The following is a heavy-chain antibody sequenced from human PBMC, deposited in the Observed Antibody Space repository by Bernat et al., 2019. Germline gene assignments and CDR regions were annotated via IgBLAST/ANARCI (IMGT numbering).Heavy chain of an antibody. Sequence: EVQLLESGGGLVQPGGSLRLSCAASGFTFSAYAMSWVRQAPGKGLEWVSGISGSGSNTYYAESVKGRFTISRDNSKNTLHLQMNSLRADDTGVYYCAKDRAGSGVHFDYWGQGTPVTVTS. D-gene: IGHD1-26*01. V-gene: IGHV3-23*01. CDR1: GFTFSAYA. CDR2: ISGSGSNT. J-gene: IGHJ4*02. CDR3: AKDRAGSGVHFDY.